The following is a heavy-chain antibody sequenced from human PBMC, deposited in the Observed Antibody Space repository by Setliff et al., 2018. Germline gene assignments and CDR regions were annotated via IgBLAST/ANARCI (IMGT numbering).Heavy chain of an antibody. CDR2: TIPNFGTT. Sequence: SVKVSCKASGGTFSSYGTSWVRQAPGQGLEWLGGTIPNFGTTNYAQEFQGRVTIITDESTSTAYMELSSLRFEDTAVYYCARSPAVLGIVYLDPWGQGTLVTVSS. CDR1: GGTFSSYG. CDR3: ARSPAVLGIVYLDP. V-gene: IGHV1-69*05. D-gene: IGHD2-15*01. J-gene: IGHJ5*02.